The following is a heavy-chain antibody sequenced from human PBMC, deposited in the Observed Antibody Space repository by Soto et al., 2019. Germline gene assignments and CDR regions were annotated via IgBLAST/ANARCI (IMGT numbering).Heavy chain of an antibody. CDR1: GGSFSGYY. V-gene: IGHV4-34*01. CDR2: INHSGST. CDR3: ARDKITGLFDY. J-gene: IGHJ4*02. D-gene: IGHD2-8*02. Sequence: QVQLQQWGAGLLKPSETLSLTCAVYGGSFSGYYWTWIRLPPGTGLEWIGEINHSGSTNYNPSLKRQVTISVDPSKNQFSLKLTSVTAADTAVYYCARDKITGLFDYWGQGTLVTVSS.